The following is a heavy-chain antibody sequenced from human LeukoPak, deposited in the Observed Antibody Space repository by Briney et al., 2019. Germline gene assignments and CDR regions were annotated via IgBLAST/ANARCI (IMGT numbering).Heavy chain of an antibody. CDR3: APAPTYYDFWSGYYDY. Sequence: GSLRLSCAASGFTFSSYAMHWVRQAPGKGLEWVAVISYDGSNKYYADSVKGRSTISRDNSKNTLYLQMNSLRAEDTAVYYCAPAPTYYDFWSGYYDYWGQGTLVTVSS. V-gene: IGHV3-30-3*01. J-gene: IGHJ4*02. D-gene: IGHD3-3*01. CDR1: GFTFSSYA. CDR2: ISYDGSNK.